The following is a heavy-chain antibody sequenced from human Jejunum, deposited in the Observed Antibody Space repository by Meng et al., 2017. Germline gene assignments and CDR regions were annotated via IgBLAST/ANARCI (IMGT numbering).Heavy chain of an antibody. D-gene: IGHD2-15*01. CDR2: ISSTGSDI. CDR1: GFSFSDYY. J-gene: IGHJ4*02. CDR3: ARGGGYYFDY. Sequence: GGSLRLSCAASGFSFSDYYMSWIRQAPGKGHEWVSYISSTGSDINYADSVKGRFTISRDNAKNPLYLQMNSLRDEDTAVYYCARGGGYYFDYWGRGMLVTVSS. V-gene: IGHV3-11*04.